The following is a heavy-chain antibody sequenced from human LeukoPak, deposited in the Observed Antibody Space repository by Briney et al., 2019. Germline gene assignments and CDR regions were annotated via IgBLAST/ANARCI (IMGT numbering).Heavy chain of an antibody. D-gene: IGHD5-24*01. CDR1: GESFSGYY. V-gene: IGHV4-34*01. Sequence: ASETLSLTCAVYGESFSGYYWSWIRQPPGKGLEWIGEINHSGNTNYNPSLKSRVTMSVDTSKNQFSLKLSSVTAADTAVYYCARGRKYVATIINWGQGTLVTVSS. CDR3: ARGRKYVATIIN. J-gene: IGHJ4*02. CDR2: INHSGNT.